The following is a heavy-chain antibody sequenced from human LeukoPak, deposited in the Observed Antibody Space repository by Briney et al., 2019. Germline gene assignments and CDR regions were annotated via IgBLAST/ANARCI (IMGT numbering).Heavy chain of an antibody. V-gene: IGHV3-21*01. CDR3: ASKGPYCGGDCYSPDYYGMDV. CDR2: ISSSSSYI. Sequence: GGSLILSCAASGFTFSSYSMNWVRQAPGKGLEWVSSISSSSSYIYYADSVKGRFTISRDNAKNSLYLQMNSLRAEDTAVYYCASKGPYCGGDCYSPDYYGMDVWGQGTTVTVSS. D-gene: IGHD2-21*02. CDR1: GFTFSSYS. J-gene: IGHJ6*02.